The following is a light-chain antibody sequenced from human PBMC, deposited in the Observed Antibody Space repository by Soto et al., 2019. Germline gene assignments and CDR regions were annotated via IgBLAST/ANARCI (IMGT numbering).Light chain of an antibody. CDR2: KAS. V-gene: IGKV1-5*03. CDR3: QQYKYYSA. Sequence: DTRRIPTHWKLSASVGGGDLITRRASQSISSWLAWYQQKPGKAPKLLIYKASTLESGVPSRFSGSGSGTEFTRTMCSLQPCDFAAYYCQQYKYYSAVGGGTKVDIK. J-gene: IGKJ4*01. CDR1: QSISSW.